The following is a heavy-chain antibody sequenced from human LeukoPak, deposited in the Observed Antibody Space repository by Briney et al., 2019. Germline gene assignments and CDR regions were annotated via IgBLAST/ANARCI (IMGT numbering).Heavy chain of an antibody. D-gene: IGHD3-22*01. Sequence: SGGSLRLSCAASGFTFDDYAMHWVRQAPGKGLEWVSGISWNSGSIGYADSAKGRLTISRDNAKNSLYLQMNSLRAEDTALYYCAKGSSYYYDSSGITGDYWGQGTLVTVSS. V-gene: IGHV3-9*01. CDR2: ISWNSGSI. J-gene: IGHJ4*02. CDR3: AKGSSYYYDSSGITGDY. CDR1: GFTFDDYA.